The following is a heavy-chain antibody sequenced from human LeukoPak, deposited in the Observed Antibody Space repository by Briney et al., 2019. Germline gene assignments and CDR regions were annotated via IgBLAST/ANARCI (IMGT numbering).Heavy chain of an antibody. J-gene: IGHJ4*02. D-gene: IGHD3-22*01. Sequence: SETLSLTCTVSGGSISSSSYYWGWIRQPPGKGLQWIGTISYSGSTYYNPSLRSRVTISVDTSKNQFSLKLSSVTAADTALYYCAGSSGYYYAFDYWGQGTLHTVSS. CDR1: GGSISSSSYY. V-gene: IGHV4-39*01. CDR2: ISYSGST. CDR3: AGSSGYYYAFDY.